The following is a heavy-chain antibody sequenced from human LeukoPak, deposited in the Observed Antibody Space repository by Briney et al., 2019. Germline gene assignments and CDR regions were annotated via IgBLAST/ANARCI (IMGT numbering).Heavy chain of an antibody. V-gene: IGHV1-46*01. Sequence: ASVKVSCKASGYTFTSYYMHWVRQAPGRGLEWMGIINPSGGSTSCAQKFQGRVTMTRDTSTSTVYMELSSLRSEDTAVYYCARRAQGVLDYWGQGTLVTVSS. CDR3: ARRAQGVLDY. CDR1: GYTFTSYY. J-gene: IGHJ4*02. D-gene: IGHD3-10*01. CDR2: INPSGGST.